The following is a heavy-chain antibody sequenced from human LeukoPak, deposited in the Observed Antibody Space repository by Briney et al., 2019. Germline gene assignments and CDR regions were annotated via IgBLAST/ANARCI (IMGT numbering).Heavy chain of an antibody. CDR2: ISSSGSAA. Sequence: GGSLRLSCEASGFSFSGYFMSRIRQAPGKGLEWISFISSSGSAAYYADSVKGRFTISRDNARNSLYLQLNSLRVEDTAVYYCARETRWDFDSWGQGTLVTVSS. CDR3: ARETRWDFDS. J-gene: IGHJ4*02. V-gene: IGHV3-11*04. D-gene: IGHD5-24*01. CDR1: GFSFSGYF.